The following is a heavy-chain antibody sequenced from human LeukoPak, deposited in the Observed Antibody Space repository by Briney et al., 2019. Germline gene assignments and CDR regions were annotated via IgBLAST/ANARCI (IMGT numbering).Heavy chain of an antibody. V-gene: IGHV1-69*01. CDR1: GGTFSSYA. D-gene: IGHD3-3*01. J-gene: IGHJ5*02. CDR2: IIPILGTA. CDR3: ARDLIRFFGVVIIPGWFDP. Sequence: SLKLSCKASGGTFSSYAISWVQQAPGQGLEWMGGIIPILGTANYAQTFQGRVTITGDESTSTAYMELSSLRSEDTTVYYCARDLIRFFGVVIIPGWFDPWGQGTLVTVSS.